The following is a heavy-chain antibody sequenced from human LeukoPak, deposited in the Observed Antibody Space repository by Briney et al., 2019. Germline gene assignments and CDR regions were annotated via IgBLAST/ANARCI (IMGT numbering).Heavy chain of an antibody. CDR1: GFTVSRYW. Sequence: GGSLRLSCAASGFTVSRYWMHWVRQAPGRGLVWVARINVEGNYIDYAESVKGRFTISRDSAMNTLYLQMNSVRAEDTAVYSCARDLTGPYDHWGQGTLVTVSS. V-gene: IGHV3-74*01. CDR2: INVEGNYI. J-gene: IGHJ4*02. CDR3: ARDLTGPYDH. D-gene: IGHD3-22*01.